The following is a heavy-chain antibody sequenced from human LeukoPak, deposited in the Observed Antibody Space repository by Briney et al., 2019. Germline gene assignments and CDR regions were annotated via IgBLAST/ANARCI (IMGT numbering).Heavy chain of an antibody. D-gene: IGHD6-13*01. CDR3: ARARDTSGWYLDAFGV. V-gene: IGHV1-18*01. Sequence: ASVKVSCKASGYTFNRYGLTWVRQAPGHGLDWVGWISTYNGNAHYAQKLQGRVTMTIDTATSTAYVELRSLSSDDTAVYYCARARDTSGWYLDAFGVWGQGTLVTVSS. J-gene: IGHJ3*01. CDR1: GYTFNRYG. CDR2: ISTYNGNA.